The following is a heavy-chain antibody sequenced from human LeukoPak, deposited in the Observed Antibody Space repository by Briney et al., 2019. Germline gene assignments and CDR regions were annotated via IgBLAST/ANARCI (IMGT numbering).Heavy chain of an antibody. J-gene: IGHJ4*02. V-gene: IGHV3-48*03. CDR3: ARDRGFSYGIDF. D-gene: IGHD5-18*01. CDR2: ISGSGSIM. CDR1: GFTFSRYE. Sequence: GGSLRLSCAASGFTFSRYEMNWVRQAPGKGLEWVSYISGSGSIMYYAESVKGRFTISRDNAKNSLYLQMNSLRAEDTAVYYCARDRGFSYGIDFWGQGTLVTVSS.